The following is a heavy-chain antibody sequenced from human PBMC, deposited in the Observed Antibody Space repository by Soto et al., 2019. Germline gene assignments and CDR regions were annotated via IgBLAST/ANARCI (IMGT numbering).Heavy chain of an antibody. D-gene: IGHD1-26*01. J-gene: IGHJ5*02. CDR3: ARVRNRYLFDLPPWEPFDP. V-gene: IGHV4-59*01. CDR2: FYYTGST. Sequence: SETLSLTCTVSGDSITNYYWNWIRQPPGKGLEWIGYFYYTGSTNYNPSLKSRVTISEDTSKNQFSLKLSSVTAADTAVYYCARVRNRYLFDLPPWEPFDPRGQGTLVTGS. CDR1: GDSITNYY.